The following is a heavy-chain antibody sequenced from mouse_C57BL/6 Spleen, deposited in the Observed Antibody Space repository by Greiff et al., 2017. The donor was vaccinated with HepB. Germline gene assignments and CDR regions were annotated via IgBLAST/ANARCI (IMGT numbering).Heavy chain of an antibody. CDR3: ARREGGGLDY. Sequence: EVQLQQSGPELVKPGASVKISCKASGYTFTDYYMNWVKQSHGKSLEWIGDINPNNGGTSYNQKFKGKATLTVDKSSSTAYMELRSLTSEDSAVYYCARREGGGLDYWGQGTSVTVSS. CDR1: GYTFTDYY. D-gene: IGHD1-1*02. J-gene: IGHJ4*01. V-gene: IGHV1-26*01. CDR2: INPNNGGT.